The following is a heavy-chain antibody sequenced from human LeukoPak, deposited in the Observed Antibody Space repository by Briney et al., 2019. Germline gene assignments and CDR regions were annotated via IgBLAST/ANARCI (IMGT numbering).Heavy chain of an antibody. V-gene: IGHV4-30-4*01. CDR1: GGSISSGDYY. D-gene: IGHD2-21*02. CDR2: IYYSGST. CDR3: ANFDVTRGSSDF. Sequence: PSETLSLTCTVSGGSISSGDYYWSWIRQTPGKGLEWIGYIYYSGSTYYNPSLKSRVIISVDTFKNQFSLKLRSVTAADTAIYYCANFDVTRGSSDFWGQGTLVTVSS. J-gene: IGHJ4*02.